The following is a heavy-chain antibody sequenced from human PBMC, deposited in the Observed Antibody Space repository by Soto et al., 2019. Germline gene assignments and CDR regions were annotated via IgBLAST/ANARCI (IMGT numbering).Heavy chain of an antibody. CDR1: GFTFSTYS. CDR3: ARDHYGSGNYYFDY. V-gene: IGHV3-21*01. Sequence: EVQLVESGGGLVKPGGSLRLSCAASGFTFSTYSMNWVRQAPGKGLEWVSFISSSSSYMNYADSVKGRFTISRDNAKNSLYLHMNSLRAEDTAVYYSARDHYGSGNYYFDYWGQGTLVTVSS. J-gene: IGHJ4*02. CDR2: ISSSSSYM. D-gene: IGHD3-10*01.